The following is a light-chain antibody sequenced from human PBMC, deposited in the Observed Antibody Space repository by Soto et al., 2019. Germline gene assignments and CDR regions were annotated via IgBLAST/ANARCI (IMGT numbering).Light chain of an antibody. CDR2: EVS. CDR3: SLYISGSTYV. Sequence: QSAPTQPPSVSGTPGQSVTISCTGTRSDVGSYHRISWCQQPPGTAPKLIMYEVSNRPSGVPDRFSGSKSCSTASRTTSGLQAEDEADYYCSLYISGSTYVIGTGTKGIVL. CDR1: RSDVGSYHR. J-gene: IGLJ1*01. V-gene: IGLV2-18*01.